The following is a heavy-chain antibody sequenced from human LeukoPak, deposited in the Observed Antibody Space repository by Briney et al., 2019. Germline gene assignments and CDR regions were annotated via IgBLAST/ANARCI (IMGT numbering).Heavy chain of an antibody. CDR1: GFTFSRYW. V-gene: IGHV3-74*01. J-gene: IGHJ4*02. CDR2: INSDGSTT. CDR3: AKGGTVAANHFDY. Sequence: GGSLRLSCAASGFTFSRYWMHWVRQAPGKGLLWVSRINSDGSTTSHADSVKGRFTIPRDNAKNTLYLQMNSLRAEDTAVYYCAKGGTVAANHFDYWGQGILVTVSS. D-gene: IGHD6-19*01.